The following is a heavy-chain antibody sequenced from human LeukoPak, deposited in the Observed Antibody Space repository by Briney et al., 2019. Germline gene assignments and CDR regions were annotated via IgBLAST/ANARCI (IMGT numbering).Heavy chain of an antibody. J-gene: IGHJ4*02. Sequence: PGGSLRLSCAASGFTVSGTYMSWVRQAPGKGLEWVSVIYSGGKTYYADSVKGRFTISRDNSKNTLYLQMNSLRAEDTAVYYCAKEIFSGLLYIDYWGQGTLVTVSS. D-gene: IGHD5-12*01. V-gene: IGHV3-53*01. CDR3: AKEIFSGLLYIDY. CDR2: IYSGGKT. CDR1: GFTVSGTY.